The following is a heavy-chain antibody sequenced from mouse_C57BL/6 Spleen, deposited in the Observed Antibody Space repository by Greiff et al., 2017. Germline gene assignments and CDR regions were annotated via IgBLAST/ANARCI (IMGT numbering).Heavy chain of an antibody. V-gene: IGHV1-19*01. CDR1: GYTFTDYY. D-gene: IGHD1-1*01. CDR3: ARNYGSRDWYFDV. Sequence: EVQLQQSGPVLVKPGASVKMSCKASGYTFTDYYMNWVKQSHGKSLEWIGVINPYNGGTSYNQKFKGKATLTVDKSSSTAYMQLSSLTSEDSAVYYCARNYGSRDWYFDVWGTGTTVTVSS. CDR2: INPYNGGT. J-gene: IGHJ1*03.